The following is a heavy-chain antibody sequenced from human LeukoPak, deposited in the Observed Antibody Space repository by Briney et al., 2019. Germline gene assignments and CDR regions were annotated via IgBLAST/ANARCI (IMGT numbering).Heavy chain of an antibody. CDR2: ISGSGGST. Sequence: GGSLRLSCAASGFTFSTYAMSWVRQAPGKGPEWVSAISGSGGSTYYADSVKGRFTISRDNSKNTLYLQMNSLRAEDTAVYYCAKGGNGYYPFYFDYWGQGTLVTASS. J-gene: IGHJ4*02. CDR3: AKGGNGYYPFYFDY. V-gene: IGHV3-23*01. D-gene: IGHD3-22*01. CDR1: GFTFSTYA.